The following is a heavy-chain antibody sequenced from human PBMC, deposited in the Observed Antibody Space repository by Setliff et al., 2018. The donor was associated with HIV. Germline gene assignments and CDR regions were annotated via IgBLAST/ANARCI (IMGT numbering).Heavy chain of an antibody. J-gene: IGHJ4*02. CDR1: GGSISSSSYY. CDR2: IYTSGST. V-gene: IGHV4-61*05. Sequence: PSETLSLTCTVSGGSISSSSYYWGWIRQPPGKGLEWIGYIYTSGSTNYNPSLKSRVTISVDTSKNQFSLKLYSVTAADTAVYYCARAYFGSGIYYWGQGTLVTVSS. CDR3: ARAYFGSGIYY. D-gene: IGHD3-10*01.